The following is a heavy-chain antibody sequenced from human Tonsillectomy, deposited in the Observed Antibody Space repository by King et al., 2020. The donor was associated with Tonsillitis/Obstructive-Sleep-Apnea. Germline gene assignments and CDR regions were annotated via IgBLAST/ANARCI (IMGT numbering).Heavy chain of an antibody. CDR2: IYYTGST. D-gene: IGHD5-24*01. CDR3: ARHVRDGYGTNFDY. V-gene: IGHV4-39*01. CDR1: GHSIRSSSYY. Sequence: QLQESGPGLVKPSETLSLTCTVSGHSIRSSSYYWGWIRQPPGKGLEWIGTIYYTGSTYYNPSLKSRVTISVDTSKNQLSLKLSSVTAADTAVYYCARHVRDGYGTNFDYWGQGTLVTVSS. J-gene: IGHJ4*02.